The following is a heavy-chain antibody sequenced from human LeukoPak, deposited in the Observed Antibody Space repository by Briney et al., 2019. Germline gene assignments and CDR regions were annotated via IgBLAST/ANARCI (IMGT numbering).Heavy chain of an antibody. Sequence: QAGGSLRLSRAASGFTFSSYAMSWVRQAPGKGLEWVSAISGSGGSTYYADSVKGRFTISRDNSKNTLYLQMNSLRAEDTAVYYCAKGGSYYYDSSGYLGYWGQGTLVTVSS. CDR2: ISGSGGST. V-gene: IGHV3-23*01. J-gene: IGHJ4*02. CDR1: GFTFSSYA. D-gene: IGHD3-22*01. CDR3: AKGGSYYYDSSGYLGY.